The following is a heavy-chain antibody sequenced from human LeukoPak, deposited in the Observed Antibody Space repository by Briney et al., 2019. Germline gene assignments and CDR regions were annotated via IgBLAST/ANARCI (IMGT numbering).Heavy chain of an antibody. Sequence: SETLSLTCTVSGGSISSSSYYWGWIRQPPGKGLEWIGSIYYSGSTYYNPSLKSRVTISVDTSKNQFSLNLTSVTAADTAVYYCARAGYYYDTMGETWGQGILVTVSS. CDR1: GGSISSSSYY. J-gene: IGHJ4*02. CDR2: IYYSGST. CDR3: ARAGYYYDTMGET. D-gene: IGHD3-22*01. V-gene: IGHV4-39*07.